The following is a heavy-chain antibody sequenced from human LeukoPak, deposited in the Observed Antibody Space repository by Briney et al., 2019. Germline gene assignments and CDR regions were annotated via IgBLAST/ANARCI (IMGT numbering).Heavy chain of an antibody. CDR2: IYTSGST. Sequence: SETLSLTCTVSGGSISSYCWSWIRQPAGKGLEWIGRIYTSGSTNYNPSLKSRVTMSVDTSKNQFSLKLSSVTAADTAVYYCATSGYSSSCPDYWGQGTLVTVSS. CDR1: GGSISSYC. V-gene: IGHV4-4*07. CDR3: ATSGYSSSCPDY. D-gene: IGHD6-13*01. J-gene: IGHJ4*02.